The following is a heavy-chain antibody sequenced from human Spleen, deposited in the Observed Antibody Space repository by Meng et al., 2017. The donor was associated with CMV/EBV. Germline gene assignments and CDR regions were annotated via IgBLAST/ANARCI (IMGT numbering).Heavy chain of an antibody. V-gene: IGHV4-61*03. J-gene: IGHJ4*02. D-gene: IGHD2-2*02. CDR3: ARVTNRGYCSTTSCYTPIDY. CDR1: GDSVSSGSHY. Sequence: GSLRLSCTVSGDSVSSGSHYWSWIRQPPGKGLEWIGYIYYSGSTKYNPSLKSRVTISVDMSKNNFSLKLNFVTAADAAVYYCARVTNRGYCSTTSCYTPIDYWGQGTLVTVSS. CDR2: IYYSGST.